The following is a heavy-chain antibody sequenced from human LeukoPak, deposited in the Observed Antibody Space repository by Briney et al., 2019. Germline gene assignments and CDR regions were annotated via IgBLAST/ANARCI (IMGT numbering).Heavy chain of an antibody. CDR1: GGSISSYY. D-gene: IGHD3-16*02. CDR3: ARRSYRYYFDY. V-gene: IGHV4-59*01. J-gene: IGHJ4*02. CDR2: IYYSGST. Sequence: PSETLSLTCTVSGGSISSYYWSWLRQPPGKGLEWIGYIYYSGSTNYNPSLKSRATISVDTSKNQFSLKLSSVTAADTAVYYCARRSYRYYFDYWGQGTLVTASS.